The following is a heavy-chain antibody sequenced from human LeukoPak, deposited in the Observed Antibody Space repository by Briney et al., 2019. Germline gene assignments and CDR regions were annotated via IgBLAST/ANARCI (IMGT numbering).Heavy chain of an antibody. D-gene: IGHD2-21*02. CDR2: INPNSGDT. CDR1: GYTFTGYY. CDR3: ARPNGDFYNWFDT. V-gene: IGHV1-2*02. Sequence: ASVKASVNASGYTFTGYYIHWVRQAPGQGPEYMGWINPNSGDTNYAQKFQDRVTLTRDTSISTAYMELSNLRSDDTAMYYCARPNGDFYNWFDTWGQGTLVTVSS. J-gene: IGHJ5*02.